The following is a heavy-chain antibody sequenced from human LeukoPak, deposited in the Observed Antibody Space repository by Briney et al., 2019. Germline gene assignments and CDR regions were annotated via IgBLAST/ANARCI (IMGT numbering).Heavy chain of an antibody. D-gene: IGHD3-3*01. CDR3: ARDGGYDFWSGYYQDY. Sequence: GRSLRLSCATSGFTFSNYAMHWVRQAPGKGLEWVALISYDANIGSNKYYADSVKGRFTISIDNSKKTLYLQMNSLRAEDTAVYYCARDGGYDFWSGYYQDYWGQGTLVTVSS. CDR2: ISYDANIGSNK. CDR1: GFTFSNYA. V-gene: IGHV3-30-3*01. J-gene: IGHJ4*02.